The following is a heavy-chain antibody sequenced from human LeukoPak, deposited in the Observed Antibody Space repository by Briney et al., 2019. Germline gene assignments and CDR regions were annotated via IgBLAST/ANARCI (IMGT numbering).Heavy chain of an antibody. D-gene: IGHD3-9*01. CDR3: GRRTYYDTLTGYTYWYFDL. CDR2: TSYSGST. CDR1: GGSISSYY. J-gene: IGHJ2*01. Sequence: SETLSLTCTVSGGSISSYYWSWIRQPPGKRLEWIGYTSYSGSTDYNPSLKSQVTMPVDTSKNQFSLKLSSVTAADTAVYYCGRRTYYDTLTGYTYWYFDLWGRGTLVTVSS. V-gene: IGHV4-59*01.